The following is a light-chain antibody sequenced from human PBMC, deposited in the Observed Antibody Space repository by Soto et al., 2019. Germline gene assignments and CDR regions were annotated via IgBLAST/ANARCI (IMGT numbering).Light chain of an antibody. CDR2: EVS. CDR3: SSYTNSGTLV. V-gene: IGLV2-14*01. J-gene: IGLJ1*01. Sequence: ALTQPASVSGSPGQSITISCTGTSSDVGGYNYVSWYQQHPGKAPKLMIYEVSNRPSEFSNRFSGSKSGNTASLTISGLQAEDEADYYCSSYTNSGTLVFGTGTKVTVL. CDR1: SSDVGGYNY.